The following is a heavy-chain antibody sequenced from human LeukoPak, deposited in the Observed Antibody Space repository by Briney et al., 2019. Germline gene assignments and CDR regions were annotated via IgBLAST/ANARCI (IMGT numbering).Heavy chain of an antibody. V-gene: IGHV1-2*02. CDR2: INPNIGST. CDR1: GYTFTGYY. D-gene: IGHD1-1*01. J-gene: IGHJ3*02. Sequence: ASVKGSCKASGYTFTGYYMHWVRQAPGQGLEWMGWINPNIGSTNYAQKFQGRVTMTRDTSISTAYMELSRLTSDDTAVYYCAISRTTYSAFDIWGQGTMVTVSS. CDR3: AISRTTYSAFDI.